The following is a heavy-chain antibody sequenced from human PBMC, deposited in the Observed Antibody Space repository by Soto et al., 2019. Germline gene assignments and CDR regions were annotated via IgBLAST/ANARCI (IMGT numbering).Heavy chain of an antibody. V-gene: IGHV2-5*02. D-gene: IGHD3-10*01. CDR3: AHKRDVSRGFKY. J-gene: IGHJ4*02. CDR2: IYWDDDQ. CDR1: GFSLSINGVA. Sequence: QITLKESGPTLVKPTQTLTLTCTFSGFSLSINGVAVGWIRQPPGQALEWLALIYWDDDQRYNPSLNNRLTITKGTSRNQVVLTMTNMDPVDTATYYCAHKRDVSRGFKYWGQGTLVTVSS.